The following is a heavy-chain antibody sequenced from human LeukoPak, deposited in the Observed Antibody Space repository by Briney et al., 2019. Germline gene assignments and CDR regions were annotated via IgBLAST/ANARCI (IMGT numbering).Heavy chain of an antibody. CDR2: ISSGSSYT. CDR1: GFTFSDYY. Sequence: PGGSLRLSCAASGFTFSDYYMSWMRQAPEKGLEWVSYISSGSSYTHYADSVKGRFTISRDNAKNSLYLQMNSLRGGDTAVYYCVRRSTITTSFDYWGQGALVTVS. D-gene: IGHD4-11*01. J-gene: IGHJ4*02. CDR3: VRRSTITTSFDY. V-gene: IGHV3-11*06.